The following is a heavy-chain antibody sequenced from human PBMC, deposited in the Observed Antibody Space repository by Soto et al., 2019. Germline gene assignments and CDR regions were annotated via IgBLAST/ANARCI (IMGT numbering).Heavy chain of an antibody. V-gene: IGHV3-23*01. CDR2: ISGSGGST. D-gene: IGHD3-3*01. CDR3: AKDRDYDFWSGDAFGI. CDR1: GFTFSSYA. Sequence: GGSLRLSCAASGFTFSSYAMSWVRQAPGKGLEWVSAISGSGGSTYYADSVKGRFTISRDNSKNTLYLQMNSLRAEDTAVYYCAKDRDYDFWSGDAFGIWGQGTMVTVSS. J-gene: IGHJ3*02.